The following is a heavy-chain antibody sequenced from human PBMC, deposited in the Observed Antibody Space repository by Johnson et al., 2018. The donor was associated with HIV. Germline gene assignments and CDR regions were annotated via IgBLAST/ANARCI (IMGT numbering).Heavy chain of an antibody. J-gene: IGHJ3*02. CDR1: GFSFSTYT. Sequence: VQLVESGGGVVQPGRSLRLSCAVSGFSFSTYTMNWVRHVPGKGLEYVSGISSNGDSTFYAKSVQGRFTISRDNSKNKLYLQMGSLRAEDTAVYYCASRGVFRWNAFDIWGQGTMVTVSS. V-gene: IGHV3-64*01. CDR3: ASRGVFRWNAFDI. D-gene: IGHD3-3*01. CDR2: ISSNGDST.